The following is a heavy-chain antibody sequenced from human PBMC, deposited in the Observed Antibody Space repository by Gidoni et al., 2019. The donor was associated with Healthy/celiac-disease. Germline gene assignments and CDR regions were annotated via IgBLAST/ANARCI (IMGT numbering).Heavy chain of an antibody. CDR3: ARDFEEHYYYYGMDV. Sequence: QVQLVESGGGVVQPERSLRLSCAASGFTFSSYGMHWVRQAPGKGLEWVAVIWYDGSNKYYADSVKGRFTISRDNSKNTLYLQMNSLRAEDTAVYYCARDFEEHYYYYGMDVWGQGTTVTVSS. J-gene: IGHJ6*02. V-gene: IGHV3-33*01. CDR2: IWYDGSNK. CDR1: GFTFSSYG. D-gene: IGHD1-1*01.